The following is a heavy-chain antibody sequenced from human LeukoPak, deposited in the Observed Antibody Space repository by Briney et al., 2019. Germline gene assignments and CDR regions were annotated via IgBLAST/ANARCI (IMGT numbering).Heavy chain of an antibody. V-gene: IGHV4-38-2*01. Sequence: SETPSLTCAVSGYSISSGCYWGWVRQAPGKGLEWIGSIYHTGSTDYNPSLKSRLTISVDMSKNQFSLNLRSVTAADTAVYYCARDKDDYVWGTYRWWGQGMLVTVSS. D-gene: IGHD3-16*02. CDR3: ARDKDDYVWGTYRW. CDR1: GYSISSGCY. J-gene: IGHJ4*02. CDR2: IYHTGST.